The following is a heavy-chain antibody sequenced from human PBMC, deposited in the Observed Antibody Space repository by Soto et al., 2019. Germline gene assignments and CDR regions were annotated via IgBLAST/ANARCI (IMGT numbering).Heavy chain of an antibody. D-gene: IGHD6-13*01. V-gene: IGHV3-21*01. CDR1: GFTFSSYS. CDR3: ARVAAAGTSYFDY. J-gene: IGHJ4*02. CDR2: ISSSSSYI. Sequence: EVQLVESGGGLVKPGGSLRLSCAASGFTFSSYSMNWFRQAPGKGLEWVSSISSSSSYIYYADSVKGRFTISRDNAKNSLYLQMNSLRAEDTAVYYCARVAAAGTSYFDYWGQGTLVTVSS.